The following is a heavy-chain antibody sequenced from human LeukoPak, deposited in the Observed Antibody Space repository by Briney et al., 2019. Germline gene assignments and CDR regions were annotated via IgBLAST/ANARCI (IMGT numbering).Heavy chain of an antibody. V-gene: IGHV3-48*01. CDR2: ISSSGSAI. J-gene: IGHJ4*02. CDR3: VRVKGSYFDY. D-gene: IGHD2-15*01. Sequence: GGSLRLSCAASGFPLSSYSMNWVRQAPGKGLEWVSYISSSGSAIYYVDSVKGRFTVSRDNAKNSLFLQMNSPRAEDTAVYYCVRVKGSYFDYWGQGALVTVSS. CDR1: GFPLSSYS.